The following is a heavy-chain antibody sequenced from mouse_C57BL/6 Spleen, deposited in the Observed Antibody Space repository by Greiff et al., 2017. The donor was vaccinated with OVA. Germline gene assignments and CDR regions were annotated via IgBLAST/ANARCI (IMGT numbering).Heavy chain of an antibody. V-gene: IGHV1-54*01. CDR2: INPGSGGT. CDR1: GYAFTNYL. D-gene: IGHD4-1*01. J-gene: IGHJ3*01. CDR3: ARGNWDAWFAY. Sequence: QVQLQQSGAELVRPGTSVKVSCKASGYAFTNYLIEWVKQRPGQGLEWIGVINPGSGGTNYNEKFKGKATLTADKSSSTAYMQLSSLTSEDSAVDFCARGNWDAWFAYWGQGTLVTVSA.